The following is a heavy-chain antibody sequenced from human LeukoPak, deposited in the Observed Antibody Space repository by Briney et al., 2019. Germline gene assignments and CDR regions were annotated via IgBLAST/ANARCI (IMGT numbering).Heavy chain of an antibody. Sequence: ASETLSLICAVYGGSFSGYYWSWVRQPPGKGLEWIGEINHSGSTNYHPSLKSGVTISVDPSKNQYSLKLSSVTAADTAVYYGARGRGKRWVRGDPQKDFDYWGPGTLVTVAS. CDR2: INHSGST. CDR3: ARGRGKRWVRGDPQKDFDY. CDR1: GGSFSGYY. D-gene: IGHD3-10*01. J-gene: IGHJ4*02. V-gene: IGHV4-34*01.